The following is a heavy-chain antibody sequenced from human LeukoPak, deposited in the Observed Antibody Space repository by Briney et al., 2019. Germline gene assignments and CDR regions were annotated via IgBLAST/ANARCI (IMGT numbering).Heavy chain of an antibody. Sequence: SETLSLTCTVSGGSISSSSYYWGWIRQPPGKGLEWIGSIYYSGSTYYNPSLKSRVTISVDTSKNQSSLKLSSVTAADTAVYYCASPSSGIAVAGTGFDYWGQGTLVTVSS. J-gene: IGHJ4*02. CDR3: ASPSSGIAVAGTGFDY. D-gene: IGHD6-19*01. CDR2: IYYSGST. CDR1: GGSISSSSYY. V-gene: IGHV4-39*01.